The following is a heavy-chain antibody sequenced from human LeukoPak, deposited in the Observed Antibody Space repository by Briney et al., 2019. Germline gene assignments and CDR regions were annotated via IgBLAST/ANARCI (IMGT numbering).Heavy chain of an antibody. CDR2: IYTSGTT. V-gene: IGHV4-4*07. Sequence: SETLSLTCTVSGGSISSYYWSWIRQPAGKGLEWIGRIYTSGTTNYNPSLKSRVTISVDTSKNQFSLKLSSVTAADTAVYYCAKRNEDYYYYYMDVWGKGTTVTVSS. D-gene: IGHD1-1*01. CDR3: AKRNEDYYYYYMDV. J-gene: IGHJ6*03. CDR1: GGSISSYY.